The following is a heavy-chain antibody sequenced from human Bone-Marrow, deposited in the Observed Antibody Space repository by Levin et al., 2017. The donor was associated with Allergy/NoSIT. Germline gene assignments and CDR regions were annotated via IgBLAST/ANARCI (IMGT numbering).Heavy chain of an antibody. CDR3: ARDRLTIVVVPAAMDFDY. J-gene: IGHJ4*02. CDR1: GFTFSSYW. V-gene: IGHV3-74*01. D-gene: IGHD2-2*01. Sequence: GGSLRLSCAASGFTFSSYWMHWVRQAPGKGLVWVSRINSDGSSTSYADSVKGRFTISRDNAKNTLYLQMNSLRAEDTAVYYCARDRLTIVVVPAAMDFDYWGQGTLVTVSS. CDR2: INSDGSST.